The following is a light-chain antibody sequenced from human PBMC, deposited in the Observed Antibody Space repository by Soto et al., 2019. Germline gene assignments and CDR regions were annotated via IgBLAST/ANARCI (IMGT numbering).Light chain of an antibody. CDR1: STDVGNYNL. CDR3: CSYAGSITFT. V-gene: IGLV2-23*02. Sequence: QSVLTQPASVSGSPGQSITISCTGTSTDVGNYNLVSWYQQHPGKAPKLIIYATRKWPSGVSDRYSGSKSGNTASLTISGLQAEDEANYYCCSYAGSITFTFGGGTKLTVL. CDR2: ATR. J-gene: IGLJ2*01.